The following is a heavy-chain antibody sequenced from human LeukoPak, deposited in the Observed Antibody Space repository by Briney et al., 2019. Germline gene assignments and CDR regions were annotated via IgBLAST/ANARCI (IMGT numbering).Heavy chain of an antibody. CDR2: IYPVDADT. D-gene: IGHD6-13*01. CDR3: ARYYTMYSSPVGDY. V-gene: IGHV5-51*01. J-gene: IGHJ4*02. CDR1: EYSFTSYW. Sequence: GESLKTSPKGSEYSFTSYWIGWGRQLPGKGLEWWGNIYPVDADTSYNPSFQGQVTISADRSLSHASLQWSTLKAPATAMYSCARYYTMYSSPVGDYWGQGTLVTVSS.